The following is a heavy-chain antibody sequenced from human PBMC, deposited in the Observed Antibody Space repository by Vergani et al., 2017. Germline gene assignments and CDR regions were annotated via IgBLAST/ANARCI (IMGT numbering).Heavy chain of an antibody. D-gene: IGHD2-15*01. CDR2: ISSSSSTI. J-gene: IGHJ6*03. CDR1: GFTFSSYS. CDR3: ARDYCSGGSCYYMDV. V-gene: IGHV3-48*04. Sequence: EVQLVESGGGLVQPGGSLRLSCAASGFTFSSYSMNWVRPAPGKGLEWVSYISSSSSTIYYADSVKGRFTISRDNAKNSLYLQMNSLRAEDTAVYYCARDYCSGGSCYYMDVWGKGTTVTVSS.